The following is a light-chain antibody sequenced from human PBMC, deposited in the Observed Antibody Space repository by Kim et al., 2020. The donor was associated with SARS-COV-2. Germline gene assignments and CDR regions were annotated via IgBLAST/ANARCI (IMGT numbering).Light chain of an antibody. CDR2: KDS. Sequence: VAQGQTARITCSGDVLAKKYARWFQQKPGQAPVLVIYKDSERPSGIPERFSGSSSGTTVTLTISGAQVEDEADYYCYSAADNSVVFGGGTQLTVL. V-gene: IGLV3-27*01. CDR1: VLAKKY. J-gene: IGLJ2*01. CDR3: YSAADNSVV.